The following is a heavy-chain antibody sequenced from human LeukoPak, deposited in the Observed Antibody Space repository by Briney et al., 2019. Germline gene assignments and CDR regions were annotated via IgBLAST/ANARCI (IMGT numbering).Heavy chain of an antibody. J-gene: IGHJ5*02. CDR1: GFTFSNFG. CDR3: AKEAWELRPQNWFDP. V-gene: IGHV3-30*18. D-gene: IGHD1-26*01. CDR2: ISYDAKVT. Sequence: GESLRLSCAASGFTFSNFGMHWVRQAPGKGLEWVAVISYDAKVTYYADSVKGRFTISRDNSKNTLYLQMNSLRAGDTAVYYCAKEAWELRPQNWFDPWGQGTLVTVSS.